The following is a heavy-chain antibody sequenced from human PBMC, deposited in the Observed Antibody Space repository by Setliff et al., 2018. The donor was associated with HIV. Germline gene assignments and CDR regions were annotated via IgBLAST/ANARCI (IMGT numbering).Heavy chain of an antibody. J-gene: IGHJ6*02. D-gene: IGHD6-19*01. CDR1: GYTFTTYG. Sequence: ASVKVSCKASGYTFTTYGISWVRQAPGHGLEWMGWISPNFGHTNYAQNFLGRVTMTIDTSTSRAYMELRSLKSDDTAMYFCARLGSGWSDSYYYAMDIWGQGTTVTVSS. CDR3: ARLGSGWSDSYYYAMDI. V-gene: IGHV1-18*01. CDR2: ISPNFGHT.